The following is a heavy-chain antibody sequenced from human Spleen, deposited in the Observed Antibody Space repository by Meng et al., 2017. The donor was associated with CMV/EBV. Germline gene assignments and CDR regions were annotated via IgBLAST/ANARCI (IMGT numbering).Heavy chain of an antibody. CDR2: IYYIGSS. Sequence: SETLSLTCSVSGGSVSSGSYYWTWIRQAPGKGLEWIGYIYYIGSSKYNPSLKSRVTISVDMSKNQFSLKLSSVTAADTAVYYCARGKGIAVAGAYNWFDPWGQGTLVTVSS. CDR1: GGSVSSGSYY. D-gene: IGHD6-19*01. J-gene: IGHJ5*02. CDR3: ARGKGIAVAGAYNWFDP. V-gene: IGHV4-61*01.